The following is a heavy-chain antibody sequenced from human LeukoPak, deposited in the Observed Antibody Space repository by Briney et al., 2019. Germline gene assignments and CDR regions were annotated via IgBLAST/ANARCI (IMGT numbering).Heavy chain of an antibody. Sequence: GESLKISCKGSGYSFTSYWIGWVRQMPGKGLEWMGIIYPGDSDTRYSPSFQGQVTISADKSISTAYLQWSSLKASDTAMYYCARHGIAAAGPNHYYYYMDVWGKGTTVTVSS. D-gene: IGHD6-13*01. CDR1: GYSFTSYW. J-gene: IGHJ6*03. V-gene: IGHV5-51*01. CDR3: ARHGIAAAGPNHYYYYMDV. CDR2: IYPGDSDT.